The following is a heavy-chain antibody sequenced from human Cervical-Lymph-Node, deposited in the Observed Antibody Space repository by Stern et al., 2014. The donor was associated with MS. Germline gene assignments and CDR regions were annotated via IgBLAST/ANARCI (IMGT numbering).Heavy chain of an antibody. Sequence: VQLVASGAEVKPPGESLKISCKLSGYSFTIYYIAWVRQMPGTGLEWMGVIYPYDSDTTYSPSFQGQVTISADKSITTAYRQWSSLRASDTAMYYCARHVQGFDYWGQGTLVTVSS. V-gene: IGHV5-51*01. J-gene: IGHJ4*02. CDR2: IYPYDSDT. CDR1: GYSFTIYY. CDR3: ARHVQGFDY.